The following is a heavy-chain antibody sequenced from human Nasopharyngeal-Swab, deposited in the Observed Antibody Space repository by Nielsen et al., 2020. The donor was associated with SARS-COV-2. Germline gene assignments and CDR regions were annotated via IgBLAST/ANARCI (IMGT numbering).Heavy chain of an antibody. V-gene: IGHV1-46*01. D-gene: IGHD2-8*01. CDR3: ARASRGRMVYAMGDLDY. J-gene: IGHJ4*02. CDR1: GYTFTSYC. Sequence: ASVKVSCKASGYTFTSYCMHWVRQAPGQGLEWMGIINPSGGSTSYAQKFQGRVTMTRDTSTSTVYMELSSLRSEDTAVYYRARASRGRMVYAMGDLDYWGQGTLVTVSS. CDR2: INPSGGST.